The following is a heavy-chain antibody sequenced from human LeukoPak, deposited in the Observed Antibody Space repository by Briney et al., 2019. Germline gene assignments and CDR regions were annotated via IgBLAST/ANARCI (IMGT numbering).Heavy chain of an antibody. CDR1: GFTFSTYA. CDR3: AKWPEGATPKFHY. D-gene: IGHD1-26*01. CDR2: ISGSGGVT. Sequence: GGSLRLSCSASGFTFSTYAMSWVRQAPGKGLEWVSTISGSGGVTYYPDSVRGRFTISRDNSKNALHLQMDHLRAEDTAIYYCAKWPEGATPKFHYWGQGTLVTVSS. V-gene: IGHV3-23*01. J-gene: IGHJ4*02.